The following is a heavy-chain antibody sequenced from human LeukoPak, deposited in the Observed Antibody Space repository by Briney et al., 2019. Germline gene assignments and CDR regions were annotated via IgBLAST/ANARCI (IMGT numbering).Heavy chain of an antibody. V-gene: IGHV3-74*01. Sequence: QPGGSLRLSCAASGFTFSGYWMHWVRQAPGKGLVWVSRTNRDDSDTSYADSVKGRFTISREKAKSTLYLQMNSLRVEDTAVYYCARSANYFDTSGQDYWGQGTLVTVSS. CDR1: GFTFSGYW. J-gene: IGHJ4*02. D-gene: IGHD3-22*01. CDR3: ARSANYFDTSGQDY. CDR2: TNRDDSDT.